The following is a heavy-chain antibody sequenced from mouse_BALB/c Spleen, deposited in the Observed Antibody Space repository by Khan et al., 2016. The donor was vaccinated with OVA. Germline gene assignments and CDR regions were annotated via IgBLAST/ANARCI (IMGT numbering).Heavy chain of an antibody. D-gene: IGHD2-10*01. V-gene: IGHV2-6-1*01. CDR3: ARQPYYHYNIMDY. Sequence: QMQLKQSGPGLAAPSQSLSITCTISGFSLTNYGVHWVRQPPGKGLEWLVVIWSDGSTTYNSAFKSRLTITKDNSQSQAFLKMNSLQTDDTAIYFCARQPYYHYNIMDYWGQGTSVTVSS. CDR1: GFSLTNYG. J-gene: IGHJ4*01. CDR2: IWSDGST.